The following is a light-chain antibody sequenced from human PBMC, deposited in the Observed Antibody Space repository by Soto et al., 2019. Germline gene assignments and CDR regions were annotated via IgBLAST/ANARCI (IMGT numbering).Light chain of an antibody. CDR2: GAS. CDR1: QSVSSSF. J-gene: IGKJ1*01. V-gene: IGKV3-20*01. Sequence: EIVLTQSPGTLSLSPGERATLSCRASQSVSSSFLAWYQHTLGQAPRLLICGASSRATGIPDRFSGSGSGTDFTLTISRLEPEDFAVYYCQLYGSSAQWTFGQGTKVEIK. CDR3: QLYGSSAQWT.